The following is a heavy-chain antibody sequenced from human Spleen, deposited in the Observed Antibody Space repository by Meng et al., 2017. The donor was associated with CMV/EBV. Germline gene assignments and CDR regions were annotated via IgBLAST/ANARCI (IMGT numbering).Heavy chain of an antibody. CDR3: ARGPDCSSTSCYMNWFDP. CDR2: ISGYTGDT. CDR1: GYTFTNYG. D-gene: IGHD2-2*02. Sequence: ASVKVSCKTSGYTFTNYGVSWVRQAPGQGLEWMGWISGYTGDTAYVQKFQGRVTMTRDTSTSTVYMELSSLRSEDTAVYYCARGPDCSSTSCYMNWFDPWGQGTLVTVSS. J-gene: IGHJ5*02. V-gene: IGHV1-18*01.